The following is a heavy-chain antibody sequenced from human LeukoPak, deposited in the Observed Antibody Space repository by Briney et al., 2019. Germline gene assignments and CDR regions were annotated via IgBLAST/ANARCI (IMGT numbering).Heavy chain of an antibody. V-gene: IGHV3-48*04. CDR2: MSSDSSSI. CDR1: GFTFRSYA. J-gene: IGHJ1*01. D-gene: IGHD6-13*01. Sequence: GGSLRLSCVASGFTFRSYAMNWVRQAPGKGLEWVSYMSSDSSSINYADSVKGRFTISRDNSKNSLSLQMNSLRAEDTALYYCAKGPGAAVGKRYIQHWGQGTLVTVSS. CDR3: AKGPGAAVGKRYIQH.